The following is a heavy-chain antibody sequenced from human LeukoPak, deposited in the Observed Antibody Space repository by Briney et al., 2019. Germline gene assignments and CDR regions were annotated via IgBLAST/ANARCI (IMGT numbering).Heavy chain of an antibody. CDR2: IYHSGST. CDR3: ASAPITIFGVAYQDY. J-gene: IGHJ4*02. V-gene: IGHV4-4*02. Sequence: SETLSLTCAVSGGSISSSNWWSWVRQSPGKGLEWIGEIYHSGSTNYNPSLKSRVTISVSKNQFSLKLSSVTAADTAVYYCASAPITIFGVAYQDYWGQGTLVTVSS. D-gene: IGHD3-3*01. CDR1: GGSISSSNW.